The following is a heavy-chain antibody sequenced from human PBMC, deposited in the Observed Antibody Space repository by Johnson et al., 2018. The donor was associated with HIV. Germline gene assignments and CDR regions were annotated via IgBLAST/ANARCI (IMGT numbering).Heavy chain of an antibody. CDR3: ARANSYGDYRAKAFDI. J-gene: IGHJ3*02. CDR2: ISYDGSNK. CDR1: GFTFSHYA. Sequence: QVQLVESGGGVVQPGRSLRLSCAASGFTFSHYAMHWVRQAPGKGLEWVAVISYDGSNKYYADSVKGRFTISRDNAKNSLYLQMNSLRAEDTALYYCARANSYGDYRAKAFDIWGQGTMVTVSS. V-gene: IGHV3-30-3*01. D-gene: IGHD4-17*01.